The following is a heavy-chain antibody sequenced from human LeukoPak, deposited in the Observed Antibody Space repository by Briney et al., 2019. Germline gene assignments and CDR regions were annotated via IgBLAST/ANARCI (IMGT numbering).Heavy chain of an antibody. CDR1: GFTLSSYW. D-gene: IGHD3-16*01. V-gene: IGHV3-64*01. CDR2: ISENGGRT. Sequence: GGSLRLSCAASGFTLSSYWMHWVRQAPGKGLEYVSAISENGGRTYYANSVKGRFTNSRDNSKNTLYRQMDSLRAEDMAVYYCARDRVGGWAFDIWGQGTMVTVSS. CDR3: ARDRVGGWAFDI. J-gene: IGHJ3*02.